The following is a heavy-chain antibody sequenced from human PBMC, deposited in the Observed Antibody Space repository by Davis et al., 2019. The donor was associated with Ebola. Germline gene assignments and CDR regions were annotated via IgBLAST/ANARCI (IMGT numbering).Heavy chain of an antibody. CDR1: GFTFTIFD. J-gene: IGHJ5*02. CDR3: ARETGIIATAGTGWFDP. V-gene: IGHV3-30*02. CDR2: VRSHGSDD. Sequence: GGSLRLSCAASGFTFTIFDMHWVRQAPGRGLEWVAFVRSHGSDDHYADSVKGRFTISRDNSKNTLYLQMNSLRPEDTAVYYCARETGIIATAGTGWFDPWGQGTLVTVSS. D-gene: IGHD6-13*01.